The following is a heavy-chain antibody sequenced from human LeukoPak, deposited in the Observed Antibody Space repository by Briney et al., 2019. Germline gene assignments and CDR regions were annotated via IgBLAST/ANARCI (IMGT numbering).Heavy chain of an antibody. CDR1: GFTFSNYA. CDR3: AKDTDIVVVPAADDAFDI. D-gene: IGHD2-2*01. CDR2: ISGSGGNT. Sequence: GGSLRLSCAASGFTFSNYAMSWVRQAPGKGLEWVSGISGSGGNTYYADSVKGRFTISRDNSKNTLYLQMNSLRAEDTAVYYCAKDTDIVVVPAADDAFDIWGQGTMVTVSS. J-gene: IGHJ3*02. V-gene: IGHV3-23*01.